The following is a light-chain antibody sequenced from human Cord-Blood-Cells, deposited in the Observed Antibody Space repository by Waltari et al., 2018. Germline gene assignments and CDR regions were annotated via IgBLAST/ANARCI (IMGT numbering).Light chain of an antibody. CDR2: EVS. J-gene: IGLJ1*01. Sequence: QSALTQSPSVSGSPGQSVTISCTGTSSDVGSYNCVSWYQQPPGTAPKLMIYEVSNRPSGVPDRFSGSKSSNASSLTISGLQAEDEADYYCSSYTSSSTYVFGTGTKVTVL. V-gene: IGLV2-18*02. CDR3: SSYTSSSTYV. CDR1: SSDVGSYNC.